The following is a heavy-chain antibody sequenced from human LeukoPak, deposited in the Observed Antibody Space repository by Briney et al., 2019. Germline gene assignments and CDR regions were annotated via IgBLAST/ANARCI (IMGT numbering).Heavy chain of an antibody. CDR1: GFTFSRYA. CDR2: ISSNGGST. V-gene: IGHV3-64D*06. J-gene: IGHJ4*02. CDR3: VKDGSGSYYTYYFDY. Sequence: TGGSLRLSCAASGFTFSRYAMHWVRQAPGKGLEYVSAISSNGGSTYYADSVKGRFTISRDNSKNTLYLQMSSLRAEDTAVYYCVKDGSGSYYTYYFDYWGQGTLVTVSS. D-gene: IGHD3-10*01.